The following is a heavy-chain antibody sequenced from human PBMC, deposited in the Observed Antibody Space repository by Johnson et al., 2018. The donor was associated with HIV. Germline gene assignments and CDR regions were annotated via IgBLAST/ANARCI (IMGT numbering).Heavy chain of an antibody. CDR3: AKVGYYYDSSGYYYGAFDI. CDR1: GFTVSRNY. D-gene: IGHD3-22*01. CDR2: IYSGGST. Sequence: VQLVETGGGLIQPGGSLRLSCAASGFTVSRNYMSWVRQAPGKGLEWVSVIYSGGSTYYADSVKGRFTISRDNSKNTLYLQMNSLRAEDTAVYYCAKVGYYYDSSGYYYGAFDIWGQGTMVTVSS. J-gene: IGHJ3*02. V-gene: IGHV3-53*02.